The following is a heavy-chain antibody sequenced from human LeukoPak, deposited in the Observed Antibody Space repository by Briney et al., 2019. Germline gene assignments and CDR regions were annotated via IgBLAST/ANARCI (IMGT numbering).Heavy chain of an antibody. CDR3: ARQGDLDY. CDR1: GFIFTSYS. D-gene: IGHD3-16*01. Sequence: GGSLRLSCAASGFIFTSYSMNWVRQAPGKGLEFVSSISITSSATYYADSVKGRFTISRDNAKNSMYLQMNSLRDEDTAVYYCARQGDLDYWGQGPLVTVCS. J-gene: IGHJ4*02. V-gene: IGHV3-48*02. CDR2: ISITSSAT.